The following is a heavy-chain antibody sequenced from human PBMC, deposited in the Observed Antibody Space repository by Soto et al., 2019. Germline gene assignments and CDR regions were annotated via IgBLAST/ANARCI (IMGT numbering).Heavy chain of an antibody. V-gene: IGHV3-15*01. Sequence: EVHVVESGGGLVKPGGSLRLSCAASGFTFAPAWMTWVRQSPGKGLEWVARIKSKTSGETTDYAAPVKGRFTISRDDSKSTVYLQMSSLNTEDTAIYYCSIGVASSGVGELDYWGQGTLVTVSS. J-gene: IGHJ4*02. CDR2: IKSKTSGETT. CDR1: GFTFAPAW. CDR3: SIGVASSGVGELDY. D-gene: IGHD2-21*01.